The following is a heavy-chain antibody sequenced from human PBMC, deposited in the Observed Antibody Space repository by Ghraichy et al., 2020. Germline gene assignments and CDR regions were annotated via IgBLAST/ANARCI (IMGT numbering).Heavy chain of an antibody. Sequence: GGSLRLSCVGSGFAFSGYSMNWVRQSPGKGLEWVSYITSSSRTISYADSVKGRFTISRDNAQNSLYLQMNSLRDEDTVVYYCARGSRVVRFFYYNGMDVWGQGTTVTVSS. CDR2: ITSSSRTI. CDR3: ARGSRVVRFFYYNGMDV. D-gene: IGHD2/OR15-2a*01. J-gene: IGHJ6*02. CDR1: GFAFSGYS. V-gene: IGHV3-48*02.